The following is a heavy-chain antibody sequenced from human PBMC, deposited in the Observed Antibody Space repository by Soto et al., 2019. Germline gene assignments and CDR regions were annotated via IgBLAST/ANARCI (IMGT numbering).Heavy chain of an antibody. CDR2: LYANGNT. CDR1: TASVNSYY. Sequence: SETLSLTCTVSTASVNSYYWSWIRQPAGKGLEWIGRLYANGNTDYNPSLRSRVTISVDTKRQFSLKLSSVTAADTAVYYCARDHPNWYFDLWGRGTPVTVSS. J-gene: IGHJ2*01. CDR3: ARDHPNWYFDL. V-gene: IGHV4-4*07.